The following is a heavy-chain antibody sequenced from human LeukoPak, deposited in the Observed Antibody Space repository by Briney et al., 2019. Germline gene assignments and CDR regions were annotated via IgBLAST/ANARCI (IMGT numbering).Heavy chain of an antibody. D-gene: IGHD3-3*01. CDR2: IYHSGST. CDR1: GYSTSSGYY. V-gene: IGHV4-38-2*02. CDR3: ARVHPWSGPDF. J-gene: IGHJ5*01. Sequence: SETLSLTCTVSGYSTSSGYYWGWTRQPPGKGLEWIGRIYHSGSTYYNPSPKRRFTISVDTSKNQFSLKLRFVTAADKSAYHCARVHPWSGPDFWGQGPLASVSS.